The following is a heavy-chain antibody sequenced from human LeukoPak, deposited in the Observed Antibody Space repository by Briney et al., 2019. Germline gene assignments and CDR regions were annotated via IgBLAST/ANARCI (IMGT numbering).Heavy chain of an antibody. V-gene: IGHV4-59*08. CDR2: IYYSGST. CDR3: ARHLGGPVNWANWFDP. D-gene: IGHD1-1*01. CDR1: GGSISSYY. J-gene: IGHJ5*02. Sequence: SETLSLTCTVSGGSISSYYWSWIRQPPGKGLEWIGYIYYSGSTNYNPSLKSRVTISVDTSKNQFSLKLSSVTAADTAVYYCARHLGGPVNWANWFDPWGQGTLVTVSS.